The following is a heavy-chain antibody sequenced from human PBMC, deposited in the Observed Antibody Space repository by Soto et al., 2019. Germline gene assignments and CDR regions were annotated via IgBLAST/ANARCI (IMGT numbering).Heavy chain of an antibody. D-gene: IGHD4-17*01. CDR2: IYYSGST. J-gene: IGHJ1*01. CDR1: GGSISSSSYY. V-gene: IGHV4-61*01. Sequence: PSETLSLTCTVSGGSISSSSYYWGWIRQPPGKGLEWIGYIYYSGSTNYNPSLKSRVTISVDTSKNQFSLNLSSVTAADTAVYYCARDPYGDYVYFQHWGQGTLVTVSS. CDR3: ARDPYGDYVYFQH.